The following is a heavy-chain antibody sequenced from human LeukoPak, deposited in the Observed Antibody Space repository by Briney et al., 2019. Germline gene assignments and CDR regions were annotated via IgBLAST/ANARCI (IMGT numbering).Heavy chain of an antibody. CDR3: ARDPVITTGLDY. V-gene: IGHV3-30*01. CDR1: VFTFSSYA. Sequence: GGSLRLSCAASVFTFSSYAVHGVRQAPGKGVEWVADISYDGSNKYYADSVKGRFTISRDNSKNTLYLQMNSLRAEDTAVYYCARDPVITTGLDYWGQGTLVTVSS. J-gene: IGHJ4*02. CDR2: ISYDGSNK. D-gene: IGHD3-22*01.